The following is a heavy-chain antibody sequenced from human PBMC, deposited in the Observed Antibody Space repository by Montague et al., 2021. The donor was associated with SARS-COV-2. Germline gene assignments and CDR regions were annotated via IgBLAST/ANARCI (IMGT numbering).Heavy chain of an antibody. CDR1: GGSISGYY. Sequence: SETLSLTCTVSGGSISGYYWSWIRQSPGKGLEWIGYIYYSGSTKYNPLLESRVTVSVDRSKNQVSLKLSSVTPADTAVYYCARLLRSCSNGVCRTYYYYAMDVGGQGTTVPVSS. CDR3: ARLLRSCSNGVCRTYYYYAMDV. CDR2: IYYSGST. V-gene: IGHV4-59*01. J-gene: IGHJ6*02. D-gene: IGHD2-8*01.